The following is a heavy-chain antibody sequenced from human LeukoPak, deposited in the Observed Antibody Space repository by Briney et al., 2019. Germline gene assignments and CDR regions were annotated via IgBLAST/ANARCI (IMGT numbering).Heavy chain of an antibody. CDR3: ARAPSGRIAAAGTAHWFDP. V-gene: IGHV1-18*01. D-gene: IGHD6-13*01. CDR2: ISAYNGNT. Sequence: ASVKASCKASGYTFTSYGISWVRQAPGQGLEWMGWISAYNGNTNYAQKLQGRVTMTTDTSTSTAYMELRSLRSDDTAVYYCARAPSGRIAAAGTAHWFDPWGQGTLVTVSS. J-gene: IGHJ5*02. CDR1: GYTFTSYG.